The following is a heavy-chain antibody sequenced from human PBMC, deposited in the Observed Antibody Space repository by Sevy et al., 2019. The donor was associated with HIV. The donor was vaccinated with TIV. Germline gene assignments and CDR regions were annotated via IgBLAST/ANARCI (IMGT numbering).Heavy chain of an antibody. CDR3: VKEGRDDFNPYLDF. V-gene: IGHV3-23*01. CDR1: GFTFGGYM. CDR2: VSRNGGTP. D-gene: IGHD3-10*01. Sequence: GGSLRLSCAGSGFTFGGYMMNWVRQAPGMGLEWVARVSRNGGTPEYGDSAKGRFTISRDNSKNTVYLQLKELRAEDTALYYCVKEGRDDFNPYLDFWGQGILVTVSS. J-gene: IGHJ4*02.